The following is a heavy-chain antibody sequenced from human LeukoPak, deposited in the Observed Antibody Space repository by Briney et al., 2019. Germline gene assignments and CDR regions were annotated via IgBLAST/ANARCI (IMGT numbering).Heavy chain of an antibody. CDR1: GYTFTSYY. CDR2: INTSSCNT. D-gene: IGHD3-22*01. Sequence: SVTVSCKASGYTFTSYYMHWVRQAPGQGLEWMVRINTSSCNTSYAPKFHGRVTMTSHTSTRTVYMDLSGLRPEDTAVYYCARDSHDTSGYPGYWGQGTLVTVSS. J-gene: IGHJ4*02. V-gene: IGHV1-46*01. CDR3: ARDSHDTSGYPGY.